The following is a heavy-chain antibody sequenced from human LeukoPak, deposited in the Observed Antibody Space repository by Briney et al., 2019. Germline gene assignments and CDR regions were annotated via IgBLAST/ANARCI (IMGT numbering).Heavy chain of an antibody. CDR2: INQDGSGK. J-gene: IGHJ4*02. V-gene: IGHV3-7*03. CDR3: ARGYRYVVY. CDR1: GFTFSSYW. Sequence: GGSLRLSCAASGFTFSSYWMSWVRQAPGKGLEWVANINQDGSGKDYVDSLKGRFTISRDNTKNSLYLQMNSLRAEDTAVYYCARGYRYVVYWGQGTLVTVSS. D-gene: IGHD6-13*01.